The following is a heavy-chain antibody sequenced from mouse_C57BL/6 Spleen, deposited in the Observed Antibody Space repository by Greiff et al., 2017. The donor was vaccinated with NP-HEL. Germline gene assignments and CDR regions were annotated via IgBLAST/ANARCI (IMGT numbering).Heavy chain of an antibody. CDR3: ASQTLGQGFFDY. Sequence: EVHLVESGPGMVKPSQSLSLTCTVTGYSITSGYDWHWIRHFPGNKLEWMGYISYSGSTNYNPSLKSRISITHDTSKNHFFLKLNSVTTEDTATYYCASQTLGQGFFDYWGQGTTLTVSS. CDR2: ISYSGST. J-gene: IGHJ2*01. D-gene: IGHD3-3*01. CDR1: GYSITSGYD. V-gene: IGHV3-1*01.